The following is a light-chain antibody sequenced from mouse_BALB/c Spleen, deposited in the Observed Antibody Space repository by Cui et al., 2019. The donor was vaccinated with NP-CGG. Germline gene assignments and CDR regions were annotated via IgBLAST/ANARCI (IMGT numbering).Light chain of an antibody. CDR3: ALWYSNHWV. CDR1: TGAVTTSNY. CDR2: GTN. J-gene: IGLJ1*01. V-gene: IGLV1*01. Sequence: HAVLTQESALTTSPGETVTLTCRSSTGAVTTSNYAKWVQEKPDHLFTGLIGGTNNRTPGVPARFSGSLIGDKAALTITGAQTEDEAIYFCALWYSNHWVFGGGTKLTVL.